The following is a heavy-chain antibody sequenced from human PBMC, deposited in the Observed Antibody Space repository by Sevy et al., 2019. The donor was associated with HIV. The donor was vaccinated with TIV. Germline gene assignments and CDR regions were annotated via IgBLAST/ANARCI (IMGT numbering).Heavy chain of an antibody. V-gene: IGHV4-59*01. Sequence: SETLSLTCSVSGGSISSYFWTWVRQSPGKGLEWIGNIYFTGNTDYSPSLKSRVTLSLDNSKRQFSLTLKSVTAADTAIAFCARDSTTRLRVLDYWGQGTLVTVSS. CDR1: GGSISSYF. D-gene: IGHD1-1*01. CDR2: IYFTGNT. J-gene: IGHJ4*02. CDR3: ARDSTTRLRVLDY.